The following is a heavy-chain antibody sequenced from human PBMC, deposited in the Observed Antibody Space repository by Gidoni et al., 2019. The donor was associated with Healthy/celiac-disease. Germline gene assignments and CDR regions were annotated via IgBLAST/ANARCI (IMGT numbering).Heavy chain of an antibody. J-gene: IGHJ4*02. CDR1: GGTFRSYA. D-gene: IGHD3-10*01. CDR2: IIPIFGTA. V-gene: IGHV1-69*06. Sequence: QVQLVQSGAEVKKPGSSVKVSCKASGGTFRSYAISWVRPAPGQGLEWMGGIIPIFGTANYAQKFQGRVTITADKSTSTAYMELSSLRSEDTAVYYCARADYYYGSGSYFNLDYWGQGTLVTVSS. CDR3: ARADYYYGSGSYFNLDY.